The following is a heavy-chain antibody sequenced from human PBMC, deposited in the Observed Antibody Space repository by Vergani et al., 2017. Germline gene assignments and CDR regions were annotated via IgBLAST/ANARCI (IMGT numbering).Heavy chain of an antibody. Sequence: EVQLLESGGGLVQPGGSLRLSCAASGFTFSSYAMSWVRQAPGKGLEWVSAISGSGGSTYYADSVKGRFTISRDNSKNTLYLQMNSLGAEDTAVYYCAKDVEPYDSSGYYDYWGQGTLVTVSS. D-gene: IGHD3-22*01. CDR2: ISGSGGST. CDR3: AKDVEPYDSSGYYDY. CDR1: GFTFSSYA. V-gene: IGHV3-23*01. J-gene: IGHJ4*02.